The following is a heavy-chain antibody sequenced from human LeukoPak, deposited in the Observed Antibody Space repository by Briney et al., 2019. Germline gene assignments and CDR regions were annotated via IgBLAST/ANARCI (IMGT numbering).Heavy chain of an antibody. V-gene: IGHV3-48*03. CDR3: ARRFRD. Sequence: GGSLRLSCVGSGLPFSGFELNWVRQAPGKGLEWVSYIKHDGSLKTYADSVKGRFTISSDDTRNSLSLQMNSLRPEDTAIYYCARRFRDWGQGILVTVSA. CDR2: IKHDGSLK. CDR1: GLPFSGFE. J-gene: IGHJ4*02.